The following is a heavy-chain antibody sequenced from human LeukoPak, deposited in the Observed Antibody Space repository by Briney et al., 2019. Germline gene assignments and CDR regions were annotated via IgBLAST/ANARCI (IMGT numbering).Heavy chain of an antibody. CDR1: GGTFSSYA. CDR3: ARELKYSYDSSGYYYY. CDR2: IIPIFGTA. D-gene: IGHD3-22*01. J-gene: IGHJ4*02. Sequence: ASVKVSCKASGGTFSSYAISWVRQAPGRGLEWMGRIIPIFGTANYAQKFQGRVTITTDESTSTAYMELSSLRSEDTAVYYCARELKYSYDSSGYYYYWGQGTLVTVSS. V-gene: IGHV1-69*05.